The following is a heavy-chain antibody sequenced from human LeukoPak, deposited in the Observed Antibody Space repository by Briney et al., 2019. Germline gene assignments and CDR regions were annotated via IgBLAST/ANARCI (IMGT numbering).Heavy chain of an antibody. Sequence: PSETLSLTCTVSGGSISSYYWSWTRQPPGKGLEWVSSISSSSSYVYYADSVKGRFTISRDNAKNSLYLQMNSLRAEDTAVYYCARMTVVVPGAFDIWGQGTMVTVSS. CDR1: GGSISSYY. CDR3: ARMTVVVPGAFDI. J-gene: IGHJ3*02. CDR2: ISSSSSYV. V-gene: IGHV3-21*01. D-gene: IGHD2-2*01.